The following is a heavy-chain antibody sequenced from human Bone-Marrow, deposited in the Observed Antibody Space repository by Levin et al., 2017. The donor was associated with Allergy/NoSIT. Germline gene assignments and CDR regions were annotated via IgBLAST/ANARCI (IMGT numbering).Heavy chain of an antibody. CDR1: EFPFSTYT. CDR3: AREKVTMIVEIIENYVDS. J-gene: IGHJ4*02. Sequence: GESLKISCAASEFPFSTYTMHWVRQAPGKGLEWVSVISSDGNNKYYADSVKGRFTISRDNSQNTLYLQMNSLRADDTAVYYCAREKVTMIVEIIENYVDSWGQGTLVTVSS. D-gene: IGHD3-22*01. V-gene: IGHV3-30-3*01. CDR2: ISSDGNNK.